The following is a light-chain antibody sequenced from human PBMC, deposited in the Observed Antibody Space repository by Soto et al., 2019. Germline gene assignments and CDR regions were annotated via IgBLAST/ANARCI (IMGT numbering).Light chain of an antibody. J-gene: IGLJ1*01. Sequence: QSALTQPPSVSWAPGQRVTIACTGSSSNIGAGYDVHWYQQLPGTAPKLLIYGNSNRPSGVPDRFSGSKSGTSASLAITGLQAEDEADYYCQSDDSSLSARYVFGTGTKRTVL. V-gene: IGLV1-40*01. CDR1: SSNIGAGYD. CDR3: QSDDSSLSARYV. CDR2: GNS.